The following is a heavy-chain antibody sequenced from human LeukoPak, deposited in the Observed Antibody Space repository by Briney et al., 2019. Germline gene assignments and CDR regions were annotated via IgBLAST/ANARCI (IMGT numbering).Heavy chain of an antibody. CDR2: IRPSGDNT. J-gene: IGHJ4*02. V-gene: IGHV3-23*01. CDR3: AKAFGTNGYYQLPIDF. CDR1: GFTFSSYD. Sequence: PGGSLRLSCAASGFTFSSYDMTWVRQAPGRGLEWVSSIRPSGDNTYYGDSVKGRSTISRDNSRNTLYLQLNGLRAEDTARYYCAKAFGTNGYYQLPIDFWGQGTVVTVSS. D-gene: IGHD3-22*01.